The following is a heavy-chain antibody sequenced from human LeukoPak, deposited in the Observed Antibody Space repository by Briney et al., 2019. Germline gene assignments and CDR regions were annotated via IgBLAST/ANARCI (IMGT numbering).Heavy chain of an antibody. D-gene: IGHD3-16*01. CDR2: IKQDGSEK. CDR1: GFTFSNYW. V-gene: IGHV3-7*04. CDR3: ARGGRAYGD. Sequence: GGSLRLSCAASGFTFSNYWMSWVRQAPGKGLEWVANIKQDGSEKYYVDSVKGRFTISRDNAKNSLYVQMNSLRADDTAVYYCARGGRAYGDWGQGTLVTVSS. J-gene: IGHJ4*02.